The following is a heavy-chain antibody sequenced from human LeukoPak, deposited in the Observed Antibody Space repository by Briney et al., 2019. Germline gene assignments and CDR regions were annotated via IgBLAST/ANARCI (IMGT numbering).Heavy chain of an antibody. CDR1: GYSISSGYY. Sequence: PSETLSLTCTVSGYSISSGYYWGWIRQPPGKGLEWIGYIYYSGSTNYNPSLKSRVTISVDTSKNQFSLKLSSVTAADTAVYYCARDQAGLDYWGQGTLVTVSS. CDR2: IYYSGST. D-gene: IGHD6-19*01. J-gene: IGHJ4*02. CDR3: ARDQAGLDY. V-gene: IGHV4-61*01.